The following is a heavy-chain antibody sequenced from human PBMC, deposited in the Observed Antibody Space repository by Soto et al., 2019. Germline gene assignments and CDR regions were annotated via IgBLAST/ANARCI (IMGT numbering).Heavy chain of an antibody. V-gene: IGHV4-34*01. CDR3: ARGGSDYDFWSGYYYYYYGVDV. D-gene: IGHD3-3*01. CDR2: INHSGST. J-gene: IGHJ6*02. CDR1: GGSFSGYY. Sequence: SETLSLTCAVYGGSFSGYYWSWIRQPPGKGLEWIGEINHSGSTNYNPSLKSRVTISVDTSKNQFSLKLSSVTAADTAVYYCARGGSDYDFWSGYYYYYYGVDVWGQGTTVTVSS.